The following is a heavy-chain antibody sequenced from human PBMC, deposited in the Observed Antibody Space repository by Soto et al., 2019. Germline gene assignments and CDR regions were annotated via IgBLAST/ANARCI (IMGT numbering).Heavy chain of an antibody. CDR2: IYYSGST. D-gene: IGHD2-2*01. CDR1: GGSISSSSYY. V-gene: IGHV4-39*01. CDR3: ARHARDIVVVPAAYYYYYYMDV. J-gene: IGHJ6*03. Sequence: PSETLSLTCTVSGGSISSSSYYWGWIRQPPGKGLEWIGSIYYSGSTYYNPSLKSRVTISVDTSKNQFSLKLSSVTAADTAVYYCARHARDIVVVPAAYYYYYYMDVWAKGPRSPSP.